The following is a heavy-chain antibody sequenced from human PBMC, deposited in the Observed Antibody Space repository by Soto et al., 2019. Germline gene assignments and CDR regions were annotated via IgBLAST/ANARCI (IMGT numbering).Heavy chain of an antibody. D-gene: IGHD6-13*01. CDR1: GFTFSDYY. J-gene: IGHJ6*02. Sequence: PGGSLRLSCAASGFTFSDYYMSWIRQAPGKGLEWVSYISSSGSTIYYADSVKGRFTISRDNAKNSLYVQMNSLRAEDTAVYYCAREGRAAPGTNHYYVMDVWGQGTTVTVFS. V-gene: IGHV3-11*04. CDR3: AREGRAAPGTNHYYVMDV. CDR2: ISSSGSTI.